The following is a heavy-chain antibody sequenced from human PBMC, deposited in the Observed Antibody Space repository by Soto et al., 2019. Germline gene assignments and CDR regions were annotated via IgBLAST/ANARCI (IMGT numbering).Heavy chain of an antibody. CDR3: ARGYYDFWSGYPRTDGMDV. V-gene: IGHV1-46*01. J-gene: IGHJ6*02. Sequence: ASVKVSCKASGYTFTSYGISWVRQAPGQGLEWMGIINPSGGSTSYAQKFQGRVTMTRDTSTSTVYMELSSLRSEDTAVYYSARGYYDFWSGYPRTDGMDVWGQGTTVTVSS. D-gene: IGHD3-3*01. CDR2: INPSGGST. CDR1: GYTFTSYG.